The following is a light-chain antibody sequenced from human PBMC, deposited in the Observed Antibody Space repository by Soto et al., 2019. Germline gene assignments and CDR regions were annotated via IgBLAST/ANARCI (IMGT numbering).Light chain of an antibody. Sequence: EIVLTQSPATLSLSPGDRATLSCRASQSVTSSLAWFQQKPGQAPRLLIYDVSRRATAIPARFSGSGSWTDFTLTISSLEPEDFAVYYCQQRTSWPTFGGGTKVEIK. J-gene: IGKJ4*01. V-gene: IGKV3-11*01. CDR2: DVS. CDR3: QQRTSWPT. CDR1: QSVTSS.